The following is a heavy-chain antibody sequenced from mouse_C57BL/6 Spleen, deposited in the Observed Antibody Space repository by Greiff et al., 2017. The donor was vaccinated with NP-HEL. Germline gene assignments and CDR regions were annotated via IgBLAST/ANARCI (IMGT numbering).Heavy chain of an antibody. CDR3: AKIYYYGSSYVRDYAMDY. J-gene: IGHJ4*01. Sequence: QVQLKESGPGLVAPSQSLSITCTVSGFSLTSYAISWVRQPPGKGLEWLGVIWTGGGTNYNSALKSRLSISKDNSKSQVFLKMNSLQTDDTARYYCAKIYYYGSSYVRDYAMDYWGQGTSVTVSS. D-gene: IGHD1-1*01. CDR1: GFSLTSYA. V-gene: IGHV2-9-1*01. CDR2: IWTGGGT.